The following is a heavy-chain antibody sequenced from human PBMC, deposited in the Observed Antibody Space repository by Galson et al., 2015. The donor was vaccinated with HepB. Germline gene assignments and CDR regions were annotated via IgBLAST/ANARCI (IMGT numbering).Heavy chain of an antibody. D-gene: IGHD3-3*01. CDR3: ARGGNDFWSGYPPSDYFDY. V-gene: IGHV4-4*07. CDR1: GFTFGDYA. J-gene: IGHJ4*02. Sequence: LRLSCAASGFTFGDYAMSWIRQPAGKGLEWIGRIYTSGSTNYNPSLKSRVTMSVDTSKNQFSLKLSSVTAADTAVYYCARGGNDFWSGYPPSDYFDYWGQGTLVTVSS. CDR2: IYTSGST.